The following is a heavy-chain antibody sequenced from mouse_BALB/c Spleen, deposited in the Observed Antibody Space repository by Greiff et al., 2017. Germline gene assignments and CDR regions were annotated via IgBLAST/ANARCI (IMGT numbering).Heavy chain of an antibody. CDR2: IRNKANGYTT. CDR1: GFTFTDYY. V-gene: IGHV7-3*02. CDR3: ARDKTYYGSSY. D-gene: IGHD1-1*01. Sequence: EVHLVESGGGLVQPGGSLRLSCATSGFTFTDYYMSWVRQPPGKALEWLGFIRNKANGYTTEYSASVKGRFTISRDNSQSILYLQMNTLRAEDSATYYCARDKTYYGSSYWGQGTLVTVSA. J-gene: IGHJ3*01.